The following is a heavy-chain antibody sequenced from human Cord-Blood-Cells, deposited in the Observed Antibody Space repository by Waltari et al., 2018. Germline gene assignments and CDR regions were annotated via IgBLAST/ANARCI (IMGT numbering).Heavy chain of an antibody. CDR1: GGSLRGYY. V-gene: IGHV4-34*01. Sequence: QVQLQQWGAGLLKPSETLSLTCAVYGGSLRGYYWSWIRQPPGKGLEWIGEINHSGSTNYNPSLKSRVTISVDTSKNQFSLKLSSVTAADTAVYYCARGGRGAYWGQGTLVTVSS. CDR2: INHSGST. CDR3: ARGGRGAY. D-gene: IGHD1-26*01. J-gene: IGHJ4*02.